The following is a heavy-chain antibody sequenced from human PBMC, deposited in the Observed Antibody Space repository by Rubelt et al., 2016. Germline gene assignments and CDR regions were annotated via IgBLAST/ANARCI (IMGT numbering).Heavy chain of an antibody. CDR2: IYYSRST. Sequence: QVQLQESGPGLVKPSETLSLTCTVSGGSISSYYWSWIRQPPGKGLEWIGYIYYSRSTNYNPSLKSRVTISVDTSKNQFSLKLSSVTAADTAVYYCARADYYDSSGYHNWFDPWGQGTLVTVSS. CDR3: ARADYYDSSGYHNWFDP. V-gene: IGHV4-59*01. J-gene: IGHJ5*02. CDR1: GGSISSYY. D-gene: IGHD3-22*01.